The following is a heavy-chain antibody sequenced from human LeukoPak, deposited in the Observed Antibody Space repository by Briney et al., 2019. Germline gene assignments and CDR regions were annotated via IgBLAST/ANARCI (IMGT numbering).Heavy chain of an antibody. CDR1: GFTFSSYA. D-gene: IGHD5-24*01. V-gene: IGHV3-48*02. Sequence: GGSPRLSCAASGFTFSSYAMSWVRQAPGKGLEWVSYISSSSGTIYYADSVKGRFTISRDNAKNSLYLQMNSLRDEDTAVYYCARAAYNAADYWGQGTLVTVSS. CDR2: ISSSSGTI. J-gene: IGHJ4*02. CDR3: ARAAYNAADY.